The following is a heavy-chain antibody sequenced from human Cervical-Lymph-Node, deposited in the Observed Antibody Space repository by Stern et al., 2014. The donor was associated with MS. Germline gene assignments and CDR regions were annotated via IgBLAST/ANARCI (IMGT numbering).Heavy chain of an antibody. Sequence: VQLVESGPGLVKPSETLSLTCIVSGGSISSIPYYWGWIRQPPGKGLEWIGSVYYTGSTDYNPSLKSRVTISVDTSKAQFSLKLSSVTAADTAVYYCARGGSVVLSYFDSWGQGTLVTVSS. J-gene: IGHJ4*02. V-gene: IGHV4-39*01. CDR2: VYYTGST. CDR3: ARGGSVVLSYFDS. D-gene: IGHD2-15*01. CDR1: GGSISSIPYY.